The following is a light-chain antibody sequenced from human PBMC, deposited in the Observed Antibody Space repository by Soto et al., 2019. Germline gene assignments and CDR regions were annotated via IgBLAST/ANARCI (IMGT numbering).Light chain of an antibody. CDR3: QQSYNNPKT. Sequence: IQITQSPSSLSASVGDRVTITCRASQSIANYLNWYQQKPGKAPKLLIYAASTLESGVPSRFSGSGSGTDFTLTISSLQPEDVATYYCQQSYNNPKTFGQGTKVDIK. CDR1: QSIANY. CDR2: AAS. V-gene: IGKV1-39*01. J-gene: IGKJ1*01.